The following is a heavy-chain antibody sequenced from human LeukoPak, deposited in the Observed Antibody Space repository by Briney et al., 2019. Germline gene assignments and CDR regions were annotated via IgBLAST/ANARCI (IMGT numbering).Heavy chain of an antibody. J-gene: IGHJ4*02. D-gene: IGHD6-13*01. Sequence: SWVRQAPGTGLEWVANIKQDGSEKYYVDSVKGRFTISRDNAKNSLYLQMNSLRAEDTAVYYCARKIAAAATFDYWGQGTLVTVSS. CDR2: IKQDGSEK. V-gene: IGHV3-7*01. CDR3: ARKIAAAATFDY.